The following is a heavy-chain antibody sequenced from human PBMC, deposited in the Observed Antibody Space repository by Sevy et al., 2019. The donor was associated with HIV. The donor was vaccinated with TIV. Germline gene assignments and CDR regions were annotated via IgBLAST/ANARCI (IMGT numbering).Heavy chain of an antibody. D-gene: IGHD3-10*01. Sequence: GGSLRLSCAASGFTFSSYWMSWVRQAPGKGLEWVANIKQDGSEKYYVDSVKGRFTISRDNAKNSLYLQMSSLRAEDTAVYYCARVAGSGSYYMGYYYYMDVWGKGTTVTVSS. CDR2: IKQDGSEK. CDR3: ARVAGSGSYYMGYYYYMDV. CDR1: GFTFSSYW. V-gene: IGHV3-7*03. J-gene: IGHJ6*03.